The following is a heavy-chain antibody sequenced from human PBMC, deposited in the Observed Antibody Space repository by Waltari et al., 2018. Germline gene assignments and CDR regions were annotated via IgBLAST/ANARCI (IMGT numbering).Heavy chain of an antibody. CDR1: GGTLTNNY. CDR3: ARRGHSSDYSYYMDV. V-gene: IGHV4-34*01. CDR2: TNPSGST. D-gene: IGHD5-18*01. J-gene: IGHJ6*03. Sequence: QERLQQWGAGLSKPLGTLSLTCAVYGGTLTNNYCSWIRDPPGNGLEWGGETNPSGSTNYNQSLKSRVTTTGDTSKNQFSLELSSVGAADTAVYYCARRGHSSDYSYYMDVWGKGTTVTVSS.